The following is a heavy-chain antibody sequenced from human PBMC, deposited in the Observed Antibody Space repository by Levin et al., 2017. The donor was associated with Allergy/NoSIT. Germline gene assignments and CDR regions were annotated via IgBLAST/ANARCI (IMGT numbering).Heavy chain of an antibody. CDR3: ARAGGVVRGVMGY. V-gene: IGHV3-48*01. CDR1: GFTFSSYS. J-gene: IGHJ4*02. CDR2: ISSSSSTI. Sequence: SGGSLRLSCAASGFTFSSYSMNWVRQAPGKGLEWVSYISSSSSTIYYADSVKGRFTISRDNAKNSLYLQMNSLRAEDTAVYYCARAGGVVRGVMGYWGQGTLVTVSS. D-gene: IGHD3-10*01.